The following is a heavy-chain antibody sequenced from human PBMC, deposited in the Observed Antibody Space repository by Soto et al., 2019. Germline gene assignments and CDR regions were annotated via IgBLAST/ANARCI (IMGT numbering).Heavy chain of an antibody. V-gene: IGHV4-4*07. D-gene: IGHD3-3*01. Sequence: SETLSLTCTVSGDSIIGYYWTWIRQPAGKGLEWIGRVHSTGFTISLDTSKNQFSLSLRSVTAADTAVYYCARGREIFGAVTPFEYWGQGTQVTVSS. CDR3: ARGREIFGAVTPFEY. J-gene: IGHJ4*02. CDR2: VHSTG. CDR1: GDSIIGYY.